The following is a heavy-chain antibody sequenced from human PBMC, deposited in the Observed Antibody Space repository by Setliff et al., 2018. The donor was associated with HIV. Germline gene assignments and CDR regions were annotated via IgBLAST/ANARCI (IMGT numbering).Heavy chain of an antibody. J-gene: IGHJ4*02. V-gene: IGHV1-8*01. CDR3: TRQTYYYGSGRYFPPDY. D-gene: IGHD3-10*01. Sequence: GASVKVSCKPSGQSFTNYDIHWLRRASGQGLEWMGWMNPKSGVSGSALKFHDRVTMTRDTSTLTLYMELSSLTSEDTAVYYCTRQTYYYGSGRYFPPDYWGQGTLVTVSS. CDR2: MNPKSGVS. CDR1: GQSFTNYD.